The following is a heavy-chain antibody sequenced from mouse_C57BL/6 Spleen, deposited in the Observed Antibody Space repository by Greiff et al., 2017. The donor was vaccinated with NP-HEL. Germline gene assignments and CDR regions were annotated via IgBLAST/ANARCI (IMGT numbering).Heavy chain of an antibody. CDR3: ARGDDDYYNYYSMDY. D-gene: IGHD2-3*01. V-gene: IGHV1-64*01. CDR2: IHPNSGST. CDR1: GYTFTSYW. J-gene: IGHJ4*01. Sequence: VQLQQPGAELVKPGASVKLSCKASGYTFTSYWMHWVKQRPGRGLEWIGMIHPNSGSTNYNEKFKSKATLTVDKSSSTAYMQLSSLTSEDSAVYYCARGDDDYYNYYSMDYWGQGTSVTVSS.